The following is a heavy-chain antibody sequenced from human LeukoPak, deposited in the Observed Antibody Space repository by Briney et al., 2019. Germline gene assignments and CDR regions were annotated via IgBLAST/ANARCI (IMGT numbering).Heavy chain of an antibody. J-gene: IGHJ4*02. V-gene: IGHV3-23*01. CDR2: ISGSGGST. CDR1: GFTFSSYA. D-gene: IGHD6-19*01. Sequence: GGSLRLSCAASGFTFSSYAMSWVRQAPGKGLEWASAISGSGGSTYYADSVKGRFTISRDNSKNTLYLQMNSLRAEDTAVYYCAKDPGGGWTGSFDYWGQGTLVTVSS. CDR3: AKDPGGGWTGSFDY.